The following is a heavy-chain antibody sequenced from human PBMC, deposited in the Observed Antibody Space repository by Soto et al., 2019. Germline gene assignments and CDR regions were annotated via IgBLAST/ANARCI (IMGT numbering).Heavy chain of an antibody. D-gene: IGHD3-10*01. CDR2: VSTSIRST. Sequence: QGKLVQSGPEVKKPGASVKVSCTASGYSFSGYDITWVRQAPGQGLEWLGWVSTSIRSTMSAEKLQGRLTMTTDTSTTTVYMELRGLTSDDTAVYYCAGDSGAALYGEDALDIWGQGTMVSVSS. CDR3: AGDSGAALYGEDALDI. J-gene: IGHJ3*02. CDR1: GYSFSGYD. V-gene: IGHV1-18*04.